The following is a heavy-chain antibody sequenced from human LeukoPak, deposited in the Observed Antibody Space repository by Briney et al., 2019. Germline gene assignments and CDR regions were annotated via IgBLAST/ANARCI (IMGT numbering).Heavy chain of an antibody. J-gene: IGHJ6*03. D-gene: IGHD3-22*01. CDR1: GFTLSSYA. CDR3: AADRGQWLLNGDYYYMDV. CDR2: ISDTGNT. V-gene: IGHV3-23*01. Sequence: GGSLRLSCAASGFTLSSYAMSWVRQAPGKGLEWVSAISDTGNTYHADSVKGRFTISGDSSKNTLFLQMNRLRPEDAAVYYCAADRGQWLLNGDYYYMDVWGKGTTVTISS.